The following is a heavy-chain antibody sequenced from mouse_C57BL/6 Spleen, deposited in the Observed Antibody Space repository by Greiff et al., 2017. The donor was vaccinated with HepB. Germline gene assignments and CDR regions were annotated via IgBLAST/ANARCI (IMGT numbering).Heavy chain of an antibody. V-gene: IGHV1-82*01. CDR1: GYAFSSSW. J-gene: IGHJ2*01. CDR2: IYPGDGDT. Sequence: LQESGPELVKPGASVKISCKASGYAFSSSWMNWVKQRPGKGLEWIGRIYPGDGDTNYNGKFKGKATLTADKSSSTAYMQLSSLTSEDSAVYFCARDGNYLDYWGQGTTLTVSS. D-gene: IGHD2-1*01. CDR3: ARDGNYLDY.